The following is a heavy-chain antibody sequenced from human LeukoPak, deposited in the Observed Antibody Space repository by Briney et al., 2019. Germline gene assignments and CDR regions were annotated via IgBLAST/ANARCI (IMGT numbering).Heavy chain of an antibody. Sequence: ASVKVSCKASGYTFTGYYMHWVRQAPGQGLEWMGWINPNSGGTNYAQKFQGRVTMTRDTSISTAYMELSRLRSDDTAVYYCARVHKVDGSGSYYDYWGQGTLVTVSS. J-gene: IGHJ4*02. CDR3: ARVHKVDGSGSYYDY. CDR1: GYTFTGYY. V-gene: IGHV1-2*02. CDR2: INPNSGGT. D-gene: IGHD3-10*01.